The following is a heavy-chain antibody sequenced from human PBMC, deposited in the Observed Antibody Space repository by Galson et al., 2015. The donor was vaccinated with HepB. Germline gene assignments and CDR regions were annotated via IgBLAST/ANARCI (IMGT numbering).Heavy chain of an antibody. CDR3: ARGRHLGGVVIIPYGMDV. J-gene: IGHJ6*02. CDR1: GFTFSSYG. Sequence: SLRLSCAASGFTFSSYGMHWVRQAPGKGLEWVAVIWYDGSNKYYADSVKGRFTISRDNSKNTLYLQMNSLRAEDTAVYYCARGRHLGGVVIIPYGMDVWGQGTTVTVSS. V-gene: IGHV3-33*01. CDR2: IWYDGSNK. D-gene: IGHD3-3*01.